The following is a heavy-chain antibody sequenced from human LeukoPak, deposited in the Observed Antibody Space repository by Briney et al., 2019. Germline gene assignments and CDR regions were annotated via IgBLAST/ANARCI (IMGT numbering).Heavy chain of an antibody. D-gene: IGHD3/OR15-3a*01. CDR2: MRTSGNN. V-gene: IGHV4-4*02. J-gene: IGHJ4*02. CDR1: GGSISSSNW. Sequence: SETLSLTCAVSGGSISSSNWWSWVRQPPGKGLEWIGRMRTSGNNNYNPSLASRVTMSVDTSKKQLSLKLSSVTAADTAVYYCARQTGSGLFILPGGQGTLVTVSS. CDR3: ARQTGSGLFILP.